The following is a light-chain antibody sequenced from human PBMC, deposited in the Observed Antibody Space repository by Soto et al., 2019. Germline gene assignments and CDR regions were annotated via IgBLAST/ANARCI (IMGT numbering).Light chain of an antibody. CDR1: QSISSY. CDR3: QQSYDTPFT. CDR2: AVS. J-gene: IGKJ3*01. Sequence: DIQMTQSPSSLSASVGDRVTITCRASQSISSYLNWYQQKPGKAPKLLMYAVSTLQSGVPSRFSGSGSGTDFTLTISSLQSEDVETYFCQQSYDTPFTIGPRTKVDIK. V-gene: IGKV1-39*01.